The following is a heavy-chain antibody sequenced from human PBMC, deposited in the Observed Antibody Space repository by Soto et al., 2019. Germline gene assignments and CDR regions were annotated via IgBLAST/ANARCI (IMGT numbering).Heavy chain of an antibody. CDR3: ARCGGSHDY. J-gene: IGHJ4*02. CDR2: INDSGSA. CDR1: VGAFSSYY. V-gene: IGHV4-59*01. Sequence: QVQLPASGPGLVKPSETLSLTCTVSVGAFSSYYWNWIRQPPGKGLEWIGYINDSGSAHYNPSLKRRVSIAVDTLQKQFSLQLPSGTAAGTAVYYCARCGGSHDYWGQGTMVTVSS. D-gene: IGHD1-26*01.